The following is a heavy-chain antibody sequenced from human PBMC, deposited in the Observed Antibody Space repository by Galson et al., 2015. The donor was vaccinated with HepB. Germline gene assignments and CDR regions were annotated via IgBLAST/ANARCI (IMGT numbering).Heavy chain of an antibody. Sequence: SLRLSCAASGFTFSSYSMNWVRQAPGKGLEWVSYISSSSSTIYYADSVKGRFTISRDNAKNSLYLQMNSLRDEDTAVYYCAREGGAYYYGSGSAFDIWGQGTMVTVSS. J-gene: IGHJ3*02. D-gene: IGHD3-10*01. CDR1: GFTFSSYS. CDR3: AREGGAYYYGSGSAFDI. CDR2: ISSSSSTI. V-gene: IGHV3-48*02.